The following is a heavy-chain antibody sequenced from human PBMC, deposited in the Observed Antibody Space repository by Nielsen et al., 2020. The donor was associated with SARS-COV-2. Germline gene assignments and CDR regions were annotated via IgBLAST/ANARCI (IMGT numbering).Heavy chain of an antibody. V-gene: IGHV1-3*01. CDR1: GYTFTSYA. CDR2: INAGNGNT. Sequence: ASVKVSCKASGYTFTSYAMHWVRQAPGQRLEWMGWINAGNGNTKYSQKFRGRVTITRDTSASTAYMELSSLRSEDTAVYYCARGPVGATWSPERDYYGMDVWGQGTTVTVSS. CDR3: ARGPVGATWSPERDYYGMDV. D-gene: IGHD1-26*01. J-gene: IGHJ6*02.